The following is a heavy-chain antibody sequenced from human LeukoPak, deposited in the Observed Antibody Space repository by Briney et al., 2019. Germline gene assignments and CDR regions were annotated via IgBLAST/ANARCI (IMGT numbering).Heavy chain of an antibody. CDR2: INRDGSDT. Sequence: GGSLRLSCAASGFTFSGYWMSWVRQAPGKGLEWVANINRDGSDTQYVDSVKGRFTISRDNAKNSLYLQMNSLRAEDTAVYYCARFSTSSSGYWGQGSLVTVSS. D-gene: IGHD6-13*01. J-gene: IGHJ4*02. CDR3: ARFSTSSSGY. V-gene: IGHV3-7*01. CDR1: GFTFSGYW.